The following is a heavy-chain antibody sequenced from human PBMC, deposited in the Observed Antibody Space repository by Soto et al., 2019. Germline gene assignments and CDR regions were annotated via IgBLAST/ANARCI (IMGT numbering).Heavy chain of an antibody. CDR1: GFTFSSYA. V-gene: IGHV3-23*01. J-gene: IGHJ4*02. Sequence: GGSLILSCAASGFTFSSYAMSWVRQTPGKGLEWVSAISGSGGSTYYADSVKGRFTISRDNSKNTLYLQMNSLRAEDTAVYYCASGIAVAGPFDYWGQGTLVTVSS. D-gene: IGHD6-19*01. CDR3: ASGIAVAGPFDY. CDR2: ISGSGGST.